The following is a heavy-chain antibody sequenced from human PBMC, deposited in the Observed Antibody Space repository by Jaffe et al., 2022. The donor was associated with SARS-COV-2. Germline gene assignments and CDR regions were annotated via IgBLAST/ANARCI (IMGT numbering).Heavy chain of an antibody. CDR3: AKDIHDQLGMSDAFDI. Sequence: EVQLVESGGGLVQPGRSLRLSCAASGFTFDDYAMHWVRQAPGKGLEWVSGISWNSGSIGYADSVKGRFTISRDNAKNSLYLQMNSLRAEDTALYYCAKDIHDQLGMSDAFDIWGQGTMVTVSS. V-gene: IGHV3-9*01. D-gene: IGHD7-27*01. J-gene: IGHJ3*02. CDR1: GFTFDDYA. CDR2: ISWNSGSI.